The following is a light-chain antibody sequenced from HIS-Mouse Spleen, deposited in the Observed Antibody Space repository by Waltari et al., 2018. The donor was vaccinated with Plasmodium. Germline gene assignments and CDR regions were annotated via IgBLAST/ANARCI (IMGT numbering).Light chain of an antibody. J-gene: IGKJ4*01. CDR3: QQSYSTPPT. Sequence: DIQMTPSPSSLSASVGDRVTITCRASQSISSYLYWYQQKPGKAPKLLIYAASSLQSGVPSRFSGSGSGTDFTLTISSLQPEDFAAYYCQQSYSTPPTFGGGTKVEIK. V-gene: IGKV1-39*01. CDR1: QSISSY. CDR2: AAS.